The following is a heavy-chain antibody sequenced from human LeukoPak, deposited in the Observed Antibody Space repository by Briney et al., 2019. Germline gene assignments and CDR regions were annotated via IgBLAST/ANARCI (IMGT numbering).Heavy chain of an antibody. J-gene: IGHJ4*02. CDR2: IYYSGST. CDR1: GGSISSYY. V-gene: IGHV4-59*08. Sequence: SETLSLTCTVSGGSISSYYWSWNRQPPGKGLEWIGYIYYSGSTNYNPSLKSRVTISVDTSKNQFSLKLSSVTAADTAVYYCARLFQLSDSSDSWGQGTLVTVSS. CDR3: ARLFQLSDSSDS. D-gene: IGHD3-22*01.